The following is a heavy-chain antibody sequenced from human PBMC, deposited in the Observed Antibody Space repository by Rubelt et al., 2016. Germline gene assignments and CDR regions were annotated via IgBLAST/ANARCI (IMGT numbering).Heavy chain of an antibody. CDR2: INCNTGDT. J-gene: IGHJ4*02. V-gene: IGHV1-2*02. CDR1: GYTFTGYY. CDR3: ARDGDSTGDY. D-gene: IGHD6-19*01. Sequence: QVQLVQSGAEVKKPGASVKVSCKTSGYTFTGYYIHWVRQAPGQGLQWMGWINCNTGDTDYARKFQGRVTMTRGTSISTAYMELSNLRSDDTADYYCARDGDSTGDYWGQGTLVIVPS.